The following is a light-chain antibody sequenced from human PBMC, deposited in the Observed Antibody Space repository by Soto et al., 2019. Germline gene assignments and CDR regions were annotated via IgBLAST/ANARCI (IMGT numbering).Light chain of an antibody. V-gene: IGKV3-15*01. CDR1: QSVSSN. CDR2: GAS. J-gene: IGKJ1*01. Sequence: EIVMTQSPATLSVSPGERATLSCRASQSVSSNLAWYQQKPGQATRLLIYGASTRATGIPARFSGSGSGTEFTLTISSLQSEDFAVYYCQQYNNWPQTFGQGTKVDIX. CDR3: QQYNNWPQT.